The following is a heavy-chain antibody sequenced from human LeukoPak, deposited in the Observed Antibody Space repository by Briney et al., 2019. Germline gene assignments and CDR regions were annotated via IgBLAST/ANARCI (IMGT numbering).Heavy chain of an antibody. D-gene: IGHD3-16*01. J-gene: IGHJ6*03. CDR2: IIPIFGSP. CDR1: GGTFSSYA. Sequence: GASVKVSCKASGGTFSSYAISWVRQAPGQGLEWMGGIIPIFGSPNYAQKFQGRVTISTDESTSTAYMELSSLRSEDTAVYYCARDRGGHRSKFDYSYYYMDVWGQGTTVTVSS. CDR3: ARDRGGHRSKFDYSYYYMDV. V-gene: IGHV1-69*05.